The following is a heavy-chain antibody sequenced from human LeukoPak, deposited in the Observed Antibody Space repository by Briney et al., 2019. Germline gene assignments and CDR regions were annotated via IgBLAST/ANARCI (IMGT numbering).Heavy chain of an antibody. J-gene: IGHJ4*02. CDR1: GFTFSNAW. CDR2: VKSKADDGAT. CDR3: TAGERRFDSSGSYPYYFDF. D-gene: IGHD3-22*01. V-gene: IGHV3-15*01. Sequence: GGSLRLSCAASGFTFSNAWMSWVRQAPGKGLEWVGRVKSKADDGATDYAAPVKGRCTISRDDSKNMLYLQMHSLKIEDTAVYYCTAGERRFDSSGSYPYYFDFWGQGTLVTVSS.